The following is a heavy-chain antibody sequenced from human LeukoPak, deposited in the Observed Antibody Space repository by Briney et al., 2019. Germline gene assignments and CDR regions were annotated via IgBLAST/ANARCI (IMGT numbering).Heavy chain of an antibody. J-gene: IGHJ4*02. D-gene: IGHD3-22*01. CDR1: GFTVRSNY. V-gene: IGHV3-21*01. CDR3: ARSDSSGYHFDY. Sequence: GGSLRLSCAVSGFTVRSNYMNWVRQAPGKGLEWVSSISSSSSYIYYADSVKGRFTISRDNAKNSLYLQMNSLRAEDTAVYYCARSDSSGYHFDYWGQGTLVTVSS. CDR2: ISSSSSYI.